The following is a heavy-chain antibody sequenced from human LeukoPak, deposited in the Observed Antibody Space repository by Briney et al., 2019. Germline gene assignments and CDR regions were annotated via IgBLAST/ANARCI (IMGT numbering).Heavy chain of an antibody. J-gene: IGHJ5*02. CDR2: ISAYNGNT. CDR1: GGTFSSYA. Sequence: ASVKVSCKASGGTFSSYAISWVRQAPGQGLEWMGWISAYNGNTNYAQKLQGRVTMTTDTSTSTAYMELRSLRSDDTAVYYCAIDYGDYGGYNWFDPWGQGTLVTVSS. D-gene: IGHD4-17*01. V-gene: IGHV1-18*01. CDR3: AIDYGDYGGYNWFDP.